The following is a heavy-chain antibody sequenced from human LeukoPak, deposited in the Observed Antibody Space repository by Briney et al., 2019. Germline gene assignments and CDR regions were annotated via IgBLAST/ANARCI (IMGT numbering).Heavy chain of an antibody. D-gene: IGHD2-15*01. Sequence: PGGSLRLSCAASEFTFSTYWMSWVRQAPGKGLERVADIKQDGSEKYYVDSVKGRFTISRQNAKNSLFLQMNSLRAEDTAVYYCARHRSGGSQDDAFDIWGQGTMVTVSS. CDR1: EFTFSTYW. V-gene: IGHV3-7*01. CDR2: IKQDGSEK. J-gene: IGHJ3*02. CDR3: ARHRSGGSQDDAFDI.